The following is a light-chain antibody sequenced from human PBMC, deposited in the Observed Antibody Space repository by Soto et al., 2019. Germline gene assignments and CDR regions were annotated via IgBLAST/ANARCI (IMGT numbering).Light chain of an antibody. V-gene: IGLV2-11*01. Sequence: QSVLTQPPSVSGSPGQSVTISCTGTSSDVGSYNHVSWYQQPPGTAPKLMIYEVSKRPSGVPDRFSGSKSGNTASLTISGLQAEDEADYYCCSYAGSYTYVFGTGTKVTVL. CDR2: EVS. CDR3: CSYAGSYTYV. J-gene: IGLJ1*01. CDR1: SSDVGSYNH.